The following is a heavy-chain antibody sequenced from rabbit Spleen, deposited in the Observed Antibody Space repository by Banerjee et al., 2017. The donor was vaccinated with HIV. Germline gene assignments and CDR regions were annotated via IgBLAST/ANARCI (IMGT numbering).Heavy chain of an antibody. D-gene: IGHD1-1*01. CDR1: GFDFSNYG. CDR2: IYPGFGLK. J-gene: IGHJ4*01. Sequence: QQLVESGGGLVQPGGSLKLSCKASGFDFSNYGVSWVRQAPGKGLEWIAYIYPGFGLKKYANSVKGRFTISSDNAQNTVFLQMSSLTASDTATYFCARGFPSSSGYYLNLWGPGTLVTVS. CDR3: ARGFPSSSGYYLNL. V-gene: IGHV1S7*01.